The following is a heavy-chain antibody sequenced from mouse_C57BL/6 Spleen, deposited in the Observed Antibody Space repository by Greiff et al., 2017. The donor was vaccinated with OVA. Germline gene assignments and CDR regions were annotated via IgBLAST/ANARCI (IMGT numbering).Heavy chain of an antibody. D-gene: IGHD1-1*01. V-gene: IGHV1-15*01. CDR2: IDPETGGT. CDR1: GYTFTDYE. J-gene: IGHJ3*01. Sequence: VQLQQSGAELVRPGASVTLSCKASGYTFTDYEMHWVKQTPVHGLEWIGAIDPETGGTAYNQKFKGKAILTADKSSSTDYMELRSLTSEDSAVYYCTRSGDYGSSFAYWGQGTLVTVSA. CDR3: TRSGDYGSSFAY.